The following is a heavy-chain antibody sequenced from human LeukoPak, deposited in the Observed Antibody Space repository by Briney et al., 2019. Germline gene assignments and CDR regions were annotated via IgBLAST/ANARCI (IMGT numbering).Heavy chain of an antibody. D-gene: IGHD5-12*01. CDR1: GGSFSGYY. CDR2: IYYSGST. CDR3: ARVAYSGYDYRGYFDY. J-gene: IGHJ4*02. Sequence: SETLSLTCAVYGGSFSGYYWSWIRQPPGKGLEWIGYIYYSGSTNYNPSLKSRVTISVDTSKNQFSLKLSSVTAADTAVYYCARVAYSGYDYRGYFDYWGQGTLVTVSS. V-gene: IGHV4-59*12.